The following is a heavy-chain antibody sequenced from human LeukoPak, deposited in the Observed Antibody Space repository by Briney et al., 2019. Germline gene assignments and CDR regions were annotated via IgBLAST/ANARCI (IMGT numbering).Heavy chain of an antibody. CDR1: GYSFTSYW. V-gene: IGHV5-51*01. D-gene: IGHD5-18*01. Sequence: PGESLKISCKGSGYSFTSYWIGWVRQMPGKGLEWMGIINPGDSDTRYSPSFQGQVTISADKSISTAYLQWSSLKASDTAMYYCARIGPWIQLWNEGAYWGQGTLVTVSS. CDR3: ARIGPWIQLWNEGAY. J-gene: IGHJ4*02. CDR2: INPGDSDT.